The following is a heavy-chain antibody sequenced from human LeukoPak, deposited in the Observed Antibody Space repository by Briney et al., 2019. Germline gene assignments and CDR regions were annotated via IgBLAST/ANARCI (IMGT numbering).Heavy chain of an antibody. J-gene: IGHJ4*02. CDR2: IIPILGIA. V-gene: IGHV1-69*04. CDR3: AXXXXXXXXSSGPNEPFDY. CDR1: GGTFSSYA. Sequence: SVKVSCKASGGTFSSYAISWVRQAPGQGLEWMGRIIPILGIANYAQKFQGRVTITADKSTSTAYMELSSLRSEDTAVYYCAXXXXXXXXSSGPNEPFDYWGQGTLVTVSS. D-gene: IGHD3-22*01.